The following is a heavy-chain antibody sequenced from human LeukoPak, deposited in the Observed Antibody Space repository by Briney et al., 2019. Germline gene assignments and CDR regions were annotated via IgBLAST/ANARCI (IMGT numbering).Heavy chain of an antibody. CDR3: AKGDYSNYFDY. V-gene: IGHV3-23*01. D-gene: IGHD4-11*01. CDR1: GFTFSSSA. Sequence: GGSLRLSCAASGFTFSSSAMSWVRQAPGKGLEWASAISGSGGSTYYADSVKGRFTISRDNSKNTLYLQMNSLRAEDTAVYYCAKGDYSNYFDYWGQGTLVTVSS. J-gene: IGHJ4*02. CDR2: ISGSGGST.